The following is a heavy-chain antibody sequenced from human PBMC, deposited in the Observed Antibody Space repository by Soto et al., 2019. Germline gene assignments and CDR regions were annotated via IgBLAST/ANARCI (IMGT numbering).Heavy chain of an antibody. V-gene: IGHV4-39*01. CDR2: IYYSGST. Sequence: SETLSLTCTVSGGSISSSSYYCGWIRQPPGKGLEWIGSIYYSGSTYYNPSLKSRVTISVDTSKNQFSLKLSSVTAADTAVYYCASFQAAGTRSWGYYYYGMDVWGQGTTVTVSS. CDR1: GGSISSSSYY. CDR3: ASFQAAGTRSWGYYYYGMDV. D-gene: IGHD6-13*01. J-gene: IGHJ6*02.